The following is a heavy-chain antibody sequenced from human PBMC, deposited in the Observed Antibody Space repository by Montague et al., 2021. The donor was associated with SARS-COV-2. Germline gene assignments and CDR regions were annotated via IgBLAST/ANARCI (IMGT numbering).Heavy chain of an antibody. CDR2: VSDRGST. D-gene: IGHD2-15*01. V-gene: IGHV4-59*08. Sequence: SETLSLTCAVSGDSSSSDHWRRSGQHPAERLQRIGYVSDRGSTNKNPSLTSRVTMSVDTSKNQFSLKVNSVTAADTAVYYCARHYSATLPAVYWGQGTLVTVSS. J-gene: IGHJ4*02. CDR1: GDSSSSDHW. CDR3: ARHYSATLPAVY.